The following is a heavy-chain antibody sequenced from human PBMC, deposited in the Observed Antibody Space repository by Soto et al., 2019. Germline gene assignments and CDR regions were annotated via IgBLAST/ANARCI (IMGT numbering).Heavy chain of an antibody. D-gene: IGHD3-3*01. CDR1: TVTFSSYW. CDR2: ISPDGGQK. J-gene: IGHJ4*02. Sequence: TGGSLRLSCAASTVTFSSYWMTWVRQAPGKGLEWVANISPDGGQKDYVDSVKGRFTVSRDNAKKSLHLQVDSLRAEDSAVYYCARGSGNFEHWGLGTLVTVSS. CDR3: ARGSGNFEH. V-gene: IGHV3-7*01.